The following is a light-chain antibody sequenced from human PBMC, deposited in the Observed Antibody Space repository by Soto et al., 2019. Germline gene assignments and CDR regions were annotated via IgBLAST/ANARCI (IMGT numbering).Light chain of an antibody. CDR2: DAS. J-gene: IGKJ1*01. CDR3: QQRSNWPT. Sequence: EIVLTQSPAPLSLSPGERATLSSRASQSLSSYLAWYQQKPGQAPRLLIYDASNRATGIPARFSGSGSGTDFTLTISSLEPDDSAVYYCQQRSNWPTFGQGTKVDI. CDR1: QSLSSY. V-gene: IGKV3-11*01.